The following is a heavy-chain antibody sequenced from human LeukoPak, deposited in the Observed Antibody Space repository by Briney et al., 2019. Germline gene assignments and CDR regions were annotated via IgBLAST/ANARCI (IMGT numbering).Heavy chain of an antibody. CDR3: ARVGGNSYGSFDY. J-gene: IGHJ4*02. CDR1: GYSIRSDYY. D-gene: IGHD5-18*01. Sequence: KASETLSLTCTVSGYSIRSDYYWGWIRQPPGKGLEWIGSIYHSGSTYYNPSLKSRVTISVDTSKNQFSLKLSSVTAADTAVYYCARVGGNSYGSFDYWGQGTLVTVSS. CDR2: IYHSGST. V-gene: IGHV4-38-2*02.